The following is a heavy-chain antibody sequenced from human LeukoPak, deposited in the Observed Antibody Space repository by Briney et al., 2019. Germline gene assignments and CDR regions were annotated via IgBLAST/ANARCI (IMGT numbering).Heavy chain of an antibody. CDR3: AREGGLYDILTGNTGYWFDP. CDR2: INPNSGGT. D-gene: IGHD3-9*01. V-gene: IGHV1-2*02. J-gene: IGHJ5*02. Sequence: GASVKVSCKAPGYTFTGYYMHWVRQAPGQGLEWMGWINPNSGGTNYAQKFQGRVTMTRDTSISTAYMELSRLRSDDTAVYYCAREGGLYDILTGNTGYWFDPWGQGTLVTVSS. CDR1: GYTFTGYY.